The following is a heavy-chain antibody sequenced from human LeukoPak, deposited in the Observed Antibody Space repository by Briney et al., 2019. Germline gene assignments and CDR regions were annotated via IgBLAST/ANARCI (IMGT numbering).Heavy chain of an antibody. CDR2: IKQDGSEK. CDR1: GFTFSSYW. D-gene: IGHD1-26*01. V-gene: IGHV3-7*01. J-gene: IGHJ4*02. CDR3: ARDRGSGSYQAPFDY. Sequence: GGSLRLSCAASGFTFSSYWMSWVRQAPGKGLEWVANIKQDGSEKYYVDSVKGRFTISRDNAKNSLYLQMNSLRAEDTAVYYCARDRGSGSYQAPFDYWGQGTLVTVSS.